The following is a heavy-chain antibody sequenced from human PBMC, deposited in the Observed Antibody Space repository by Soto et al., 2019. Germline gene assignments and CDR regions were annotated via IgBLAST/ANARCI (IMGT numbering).Heavy chain of an antibody. CDR1: SGSISSSNW. Sequence: SETLSLTCAVSSGSISSSNWWSWVRQPPGKGLEWIGEIYHSGSTNYNPSLKSRVTISVDKSKNQFSLKLSSVTAADTAVYYCASEGYCSSTSCYLVYWGQGTLVTVSS. V-gene: IGHV4-4*02. CDR3: ASEGYCSSTSCYLVY. J-gene: IGHJ4*02. CDR2: IYHSGST. D-gene: IGHD2-2*01.